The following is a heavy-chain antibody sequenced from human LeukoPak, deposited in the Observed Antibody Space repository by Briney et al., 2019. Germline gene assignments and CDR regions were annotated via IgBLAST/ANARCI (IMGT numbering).Heavy chain of an antibody. CDR3: ARKAGGYSYGLDYYYYYMDV. CDR1: GFTFSSYW. V-gene: IGHV3-7*03. CDR2: IKQDGSEK. D-gene: IGHD5-18*01. Sequence: GGSLRLSCAASGFTFSSYWMSWVRQAPGKGLEWVANIKQDGSEKYYVDSVKGRFTISRDNAKNSLYLQMNSLRAEDTAVYYCARKAGGYSYGLDYYYYYMDVWGKGTTVTVSS. J-gene: IGHJ6*03.